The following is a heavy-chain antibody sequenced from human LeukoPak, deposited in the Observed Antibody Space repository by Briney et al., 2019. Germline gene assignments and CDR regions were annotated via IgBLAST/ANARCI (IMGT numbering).Heavy chain of an antibody. V-gene: IGHV3-7*01. J-gene: IGHJ4*02. CDR3: VRGCGRASCPYFFDY. CDR1: GFTFSSYA. CDR2: IRQDGSET. D-gene: IGHD2-2*01. Sequence: GGSLRLSCAASGFTFSSYAMSWVRQAPGKGLEWVATIRQDGSETHYVGSVRGRFTISRDNAKSSLYLQVNSLRAEDTAVYYCVRGCGRASCPYFFDYWGQGTLVTVSS.